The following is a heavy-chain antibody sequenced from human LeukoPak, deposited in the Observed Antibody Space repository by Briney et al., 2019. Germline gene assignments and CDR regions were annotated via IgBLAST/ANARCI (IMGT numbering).Heavy chain of an antibody. CDR1: GFIFSSYS. V-gene: IGHV3-21*01. Sequence: GGSLRLSCAASGFIFSSYSMNWVRQAPGKGLQWVSSISSSSSYIYYADSVKGRFTISRDNAKNSLFLQMNSLRSKDTAVYYCASDSSSGNYYGMDVWGQGTTVTVSS. J-gene: IGHJ6*02. CDR3: ASDSSSGNYYGMDV. D-gene: IGHD6-13*01. CDR2: ISSSSSYI.